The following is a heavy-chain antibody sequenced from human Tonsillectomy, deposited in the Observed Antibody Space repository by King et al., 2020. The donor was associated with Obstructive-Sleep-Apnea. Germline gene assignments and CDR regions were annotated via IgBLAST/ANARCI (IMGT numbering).Heavy chain of an antibody. CDR1: GGSISSSSYY. CDR2: IHYSGGT. D-gene: IGHD6-19*01. V-gene: IGHV4-39*07. CDR3: ARVPYITGWSGWFDP. Sequence: QLQESGPGLVKPSETLSLTCTVSGGSISSSSYYWGWIRQPPGKGLEWIGSIHYSGGTNYNPSLKSRVTISIDTSKNQFSLKLSSVTAADTAVYYCARVPYITGWSGWFDPWGQGTLVTVSS. J-gene: IGHJ5*02.